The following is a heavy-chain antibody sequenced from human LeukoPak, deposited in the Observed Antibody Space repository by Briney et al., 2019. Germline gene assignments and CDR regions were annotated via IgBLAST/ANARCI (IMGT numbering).Heavy chain of an antibody. CDR3: ARDHGAAEDL. J-gene: IGHJ5*02. D-gene: IGHD2-15*01. CDR2: INPNSGGT. CDR1: GYTFTGYY. Sequence: ASVKVSCKASGYTFTGYYMHWVRQAPGQGLEWMGWINPNSGGTNYAQKFQGRVTITTDESTSTAYMELSSLRSEDTAVYYCARDHGAAEDLWGQGTLVTVSS. V-gene: IGHV1-2*02.